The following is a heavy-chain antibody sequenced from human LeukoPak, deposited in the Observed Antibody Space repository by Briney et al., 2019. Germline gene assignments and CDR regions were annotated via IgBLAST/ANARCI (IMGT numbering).Heavy chain of an antibody. V-gene: IGHV3-23*01. CDR1: GFTFSNNA. Sequence: PGGSLRRSCAASGFTFSNNAMSWVRQAPGKGLEWVSAVSASAASTYYADSVKGRFTISRDNSNNTLYLQMNSLRVEDTAVYYCAKSKSNGLYDSFAYLFDSWGQGTLVTVSS. CDR3: AKSKSNGLYDSFAYLFDS. CDR2: VSASAAST. J-gene: IGHJ4*02. D-gene: IGHD3-16*01.